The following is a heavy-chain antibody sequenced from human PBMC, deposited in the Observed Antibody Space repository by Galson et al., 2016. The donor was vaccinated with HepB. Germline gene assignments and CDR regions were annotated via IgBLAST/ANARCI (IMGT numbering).Heavy chain of an antibody. D-gene: IGHD3-16*01. J-gene: IGHJ4*02. V-gene: IGHV3-23*01. CDR2: ITRGGDAT. CDR1: GFSFSNSG. CDR3: GKHGGFDY. Sequence: SLRLSCAASGFSFSNSGMSWVRQAPGRGREWVSGITRGGDATHYADFVKGRFTISRDNSKNTLYLYMNNLTAGDTAIYYCGKHGGFDYWGQGALVTVSS.